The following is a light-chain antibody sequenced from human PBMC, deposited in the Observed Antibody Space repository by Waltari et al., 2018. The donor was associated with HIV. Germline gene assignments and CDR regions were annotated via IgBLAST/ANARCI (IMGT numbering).Light chain of an antibody. Sequence: DIQMTQSPSSLSASVGDSVSFTCRASQSVYYKVNWFQQRPCKPPKILIFDASNLQSGVPSRFSGSGSGTSITLTINSLQPDDFATYFCQQTYRSPLTFGPGTKVDIK. CDR1: QSVYYK. J-gene: IGKJ3*01. CDR2: DAS. CDR3: QQTYRSPLT. V-gene: IGKV1-39*01.